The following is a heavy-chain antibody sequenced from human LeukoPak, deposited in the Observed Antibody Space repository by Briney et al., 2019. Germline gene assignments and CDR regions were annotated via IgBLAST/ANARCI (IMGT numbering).Heavy chain of an antibody. V-gene: IGHV3-30-3*01. D-gene: IGHD5-18*01. CDR3: ARYFVDTAMTIGDY. J-gene: IGHJ4*02. Sequence: AGGSLRLSCAASGFTFSSYAMHWVRQAPGKGLEWVAVISYDGSNKYYADSVKGRFTISRDNAENSVYLQMNSLRDEDTAVYYCARYFVDTAMTIGDYWGQGTLVTVSS. CDR2: ISYDGSNK. CDR1: GFTFSSYA.